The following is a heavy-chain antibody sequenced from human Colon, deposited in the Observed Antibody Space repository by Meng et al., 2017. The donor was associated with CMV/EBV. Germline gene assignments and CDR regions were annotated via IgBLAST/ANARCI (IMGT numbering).Heavy chain of an antibody. Sequence: EVQVVVSGGGVVQPGGSLTLFCEVSGLLFSNYWMHWVRQDTGKGLLWISRIKKDGSTTGYADSVKGRFTISRDNAKNTLYLQMNSLRAEDTAMYYCARDIFWGQSDYWGQGTLVTVSS. V-gene: IGHV3-74*01. CDR1: GLLFSNYW. CDR3: ARDIFWGQSDY. D-gene: IGHD3-9*01. J-gene: IGHJ4*02. CDR2: IKKDGSTT.